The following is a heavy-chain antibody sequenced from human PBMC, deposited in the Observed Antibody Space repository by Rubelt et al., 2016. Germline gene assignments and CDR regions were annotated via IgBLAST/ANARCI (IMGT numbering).Heavy chain of an antibody. J-gene: IGHJ2*01. Sequence: QVQPQQWGAGLLKPSETLSLTCAVYGGSFSGYYWSWIRQPPGKGLEWIGEINHSGSTNYNPSLKSRVTISVDTSKNQFSLKLSSVTAADTAVYYCASGSSYWYFDLWGRGTLVTVSS. CDR1: GGSFSGYY. D-gene: IGHD1-26*01. V-gene: IGHV4-34*01. CDR3: ASGSSYWYFDL. CDR2: INHSGST.